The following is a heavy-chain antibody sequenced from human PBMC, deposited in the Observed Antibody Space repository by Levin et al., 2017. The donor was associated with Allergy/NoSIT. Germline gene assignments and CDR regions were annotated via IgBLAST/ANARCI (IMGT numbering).Heavy chain of an antibody. J-gene: IGHJ5*02. Sequence: GGSLRLSCKASGSTFTGYYMHWVRQAPGQGLEWMGWINPNSGGTNYAQKFQGRVTMTRDTSITTAYMELSRLRSDDTAVHYCARDGGTSAWYWFDPWGQGTLVTVSS. CDR3: ARDGGTSAWYWFDP. D-gene: IGHD6-19*01. V-gene: IGHV1-2*02. CDR2: INPNSGGT. CDR1: GSTFTGYY.